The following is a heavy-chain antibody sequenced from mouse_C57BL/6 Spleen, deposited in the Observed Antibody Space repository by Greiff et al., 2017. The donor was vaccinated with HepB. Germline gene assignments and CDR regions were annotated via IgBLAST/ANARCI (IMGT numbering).Heavy chain of an antibody. CDR1: GFTFSDYG. D-gene: IGHD2-1*01. V-gene: IGHV5-17*01. Sequence: EVNLVESGGGLVKPGGSLKLSCAASGFTFSDYGMHWVRQAPEKGLEWVAYISSGSSTIYYADTVKGRFTISRDNAKNTLFLQMTSLRSEDTAMYYCARPEGNYWYFDVWGTGTTVTVSS. CDR2: ISSGSSTI. J-gene: IGHJ1*03. CDR3: ARPEGNYWYFDV.